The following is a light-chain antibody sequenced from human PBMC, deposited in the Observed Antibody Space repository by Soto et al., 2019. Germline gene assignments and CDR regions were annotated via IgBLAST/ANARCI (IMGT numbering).Light chain of an antibody. CDR2: KAS. CDR1: QTISSW. Sequence: DIQMTQSPSTLSGSVGNRVTITCRASQTISSWLAWYQQKPGKAPKLLIYKASTLKSGVPSRFIGSGSGTEFTITITSLQPDDFATYYCQHYNSYSEEFGQGTKV. V-gene: IGKV1-5*03. CDR3: QHYNSYSEE. J-gene: IGKJ1*01.